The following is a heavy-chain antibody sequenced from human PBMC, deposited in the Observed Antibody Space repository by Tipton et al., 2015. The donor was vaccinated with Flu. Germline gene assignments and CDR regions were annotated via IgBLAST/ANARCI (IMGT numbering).Heavy chain of an antibody. D-gene: IGHD3-10*01. CDR2: IYTSGST. CDR3: ARFSVRGESDY. J-gene: IGHJ4*02. CDR1: GDSISSYY. Sequence: TLSLTCTVSGDSISSYYWSWIRQPAGKGLEWLGRIYTSGSTNYNPSLKSRVTMSGDTSKNQFSLKLSSVTAADTAVYYCARFSVRGESDYWGQGTLVTVSS. V-gene: IGHV4-4*07.